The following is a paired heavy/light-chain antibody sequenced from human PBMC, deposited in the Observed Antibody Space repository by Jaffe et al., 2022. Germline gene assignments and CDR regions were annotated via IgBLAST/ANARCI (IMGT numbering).Light chain of an antibody. CDR1: SSDVGHY. CDR3: SSYTSSGTLI. CDR2: DVS. Sequence: QSALTQPASVSGSPGQSITISCTGTSSDVGHYVSWYQQHPGKAPKLMINDVSNRPSGVSNRFSGSKSGNTASLTISGLQAEDEADYYCSSYTSSGTLIFGTGTQVTVL. J-gene: IGLJ1*01. V-gene: IGLV2-14*03.
Heavy chain of an antibody. J-gene: IGHJ3*01. CDR3: TWMTTMTTFGF. V-gene: IGHV3-15*01. Sequence: EVQLVESGGDLVKPGGSLRLSCAASGFTFNHAWMSWVRQAPGQGLEWVGRIKSRGSGGATDYAAPVKGRFTISRDDSKNTLYLQMNSLETDDTAVYYCTWMTTMTTFGFWGQGTMVTVSS. CDR2: IKSRGSGGAT. D-gene: IGHD4-17*01. CDR1: GFTFNHAW.